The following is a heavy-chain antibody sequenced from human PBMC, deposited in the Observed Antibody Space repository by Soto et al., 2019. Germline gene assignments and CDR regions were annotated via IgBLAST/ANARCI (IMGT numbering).Heavy chain of an antibody. J-gene: IGHJ4*02. D-gene: IGHD6-13*01. CDR2: ISGSGGST. CDR3: AKEGGIAAAGTSLFDY. CDR1: GFTFSSYA. V-gene: IGHV3-23*01. Sequence: GGSLRLSCAASGFTFSSYAMSWVRQAPGKGLEWVSAISGSGGSTYYADSVKGRFTISRDNSKNTLYLQMNSLRAEDTAVYYCAKEGGIAAAGTSLFDYWGQGTLVTVSS.